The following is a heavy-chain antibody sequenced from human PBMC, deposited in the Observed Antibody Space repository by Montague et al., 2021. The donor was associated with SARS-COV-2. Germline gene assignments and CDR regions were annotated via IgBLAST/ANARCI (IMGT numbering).Heavy chain of an antibody. D-gene: IGHD3-22*01. CDR2: IYYSGST. J-gene: IGHJ5*02. CDR1: GGSISSGGYY. Sequence: TLSLTCTVPGGSISSGGYYWSWIRQHPGKGLEWIGYIYYSGSTYYNPSLKSRVTISVGTSKNQFSLKLSSVTAADTAVYYCARATRSIVVLNWFDPWGQGTLVTVSS. V-gene: IGHV4-31*03. CDR3: ARATRSIVVLNWFDP.